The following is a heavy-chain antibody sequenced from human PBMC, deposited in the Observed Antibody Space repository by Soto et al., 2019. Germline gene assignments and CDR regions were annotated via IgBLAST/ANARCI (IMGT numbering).Heavy chain of an antibody. D-gene: IGHD3-22*01. V-gene: IGHV3-64D*06. J-gene: IGHJ3*02. CDR1: GFTFSSYA. CDR3: VNGAFYDSEVRTFDI. CDR2: ISSNAGNT. Sequence: GESLKISCSASGFTFSSYAMQWVHQAPGKGLEYVSSISSNAGNTYYADSVKGRLTISRDNSKNTLYLQMSSLKAEDTALYYCVNGAFYDSEVRTFDIWGQGTMVTVSS.